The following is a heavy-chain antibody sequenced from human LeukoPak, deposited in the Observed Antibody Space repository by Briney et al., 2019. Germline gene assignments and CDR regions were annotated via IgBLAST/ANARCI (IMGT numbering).Heavy chain of an antibody. CDR2: ISSSSSYI. D-gene: IGHD3-10*01. CDR1: GFTFSSYA. CDR3: ARDLGETTPFYGMDV. V-gene: IGHV3-21*01. J-gene: IGHJ6*02. Sequence: PGGSLRLSCAASGFTFSSYAMNWVRRAPGKGLEWVSSISSSSSYIYYADSVKGRFTISRDNAKNSLYLQMNSLRAEDTAVYYCARDLGETTPFYGMDVWGQGTTVTVSS.